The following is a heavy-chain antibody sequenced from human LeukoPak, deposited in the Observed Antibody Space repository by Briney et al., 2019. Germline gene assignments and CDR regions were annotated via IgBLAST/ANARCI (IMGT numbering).Heavy chain of an antibody. V-gene: IGHV4-59*01. J-gene: IGHJ4*02. Sequence: SETLSLTCTVSGGSMSSNYWSWIRQPPGKGLEWIGYIYYSGSTNYNPSLKSRVSISVDASKNQFSLRLSSVTAADTAVYYCARVFRAAAVDYWGQGTLVTVSS. CDR2: IYYSGST. CDR1: GGSMSSNY. CDR3: ARVFRAAAVDY. D-gene: IGHD6-13*01.